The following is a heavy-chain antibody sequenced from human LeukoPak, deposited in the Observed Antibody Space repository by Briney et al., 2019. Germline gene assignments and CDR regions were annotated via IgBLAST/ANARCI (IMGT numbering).Heavy chain of an antibody. V-gene: IGHV3-15*07. CDR2: IKSKTDGGTT. D-gene: IGHD1-1*01. CDR1: GFTFSSYA. J-gene: IGHJ4*02. Sequence: GGSLRLSCAASGFTFSSYAMHWVRQAPGKGLEWVGRIKSKTDGGTTDYAAPVKGRFTISRDDSKNTLYLQMNSLKTEDTAVYHCARDRGAYNLYDYWGQGTLVTVSS. CDR3: ARDRGAYNLYDY.